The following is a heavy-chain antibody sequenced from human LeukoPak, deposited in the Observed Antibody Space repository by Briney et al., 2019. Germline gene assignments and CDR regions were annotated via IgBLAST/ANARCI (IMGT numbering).Heavy chain of an antibody. CDR2: MNPNSGNT. CDR3: AREVCSSTSCYHWVCDY. V-gene: IGHV1-8*01. D-gene: IGHD2-2*01. Sequence: ASVKVSCKASGYTFTSYDINWVRQATGQGLEWMGWMNPNSGNTGYAQKFQGRVTITADKSTSTAYMELSSLRSEDTAVYYCAREVCSSTSCYHWVCDYWGQGTLVTVSS. CDR1: GYTFTSYD. J-gene: IGHJ4*02.